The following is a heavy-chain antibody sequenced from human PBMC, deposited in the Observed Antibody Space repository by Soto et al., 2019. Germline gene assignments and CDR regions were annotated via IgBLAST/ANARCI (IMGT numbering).Heavy chain of an antibody. D-gene: IGHD3-22*01. CDR3: ARVRDSSGYAY. J-gene: IGHJ4*02. CDR2: INAGNGNT. V-gene: IGHV1-3*01. Sequence: ASVKVSCKASGYTFTSYAMHWVRQAPGQRLEWMGWINAGNGNTKYSQKFQDRVTITRDTSASTAYMELSSLRSEDTAVYYCARVRDSSGYAYWGQGTLVTVSS. CDR1: GYTFTSYA.